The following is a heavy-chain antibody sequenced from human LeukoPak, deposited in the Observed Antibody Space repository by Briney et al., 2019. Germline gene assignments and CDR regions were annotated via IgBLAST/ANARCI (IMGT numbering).Heavy chain of an antibody. J-gene: IGHJ4*02. V-gene: IGHV4-34*01. CDR3: ARGKRAAPSYCSGGSCKHFDY. CDR2: INHSGST. D-gene: IGHD2-15*01. Sequence: SETLSLTCAVYGGSFSGYYWSWIRQPPGKGLEWIGEINHSGSTNYNPSLKSRVTISVDTPKNQFSLKLSSVTAADTAVYYCARGKRAAPSYCSGGSCKHFDYWGQGTLVTVSS. CDR1: GGSFSGYY.